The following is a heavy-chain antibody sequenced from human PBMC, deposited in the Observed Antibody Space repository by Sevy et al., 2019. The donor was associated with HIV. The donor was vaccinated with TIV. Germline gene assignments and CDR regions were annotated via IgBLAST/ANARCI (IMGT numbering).Heavy chain of an antibody. CDR1: GFTFSSYG. J-gene: IGHJ4*02. Sequence: GGSLRLSCAASGFTFSSYGMVWVRQAPGKGLEWVSGISNSGDRTYDADSVKGRFTISRDNSKNTLYLQMNSLRAEDTGVYYCVKEFYSREGFFDYWGQGTLVTVPS. CDR3: VKEFYSREGFFDY. V-gene: IGHV3-23*01. CDR2: ISNSGDRT. D-gene: IGHD6-13*01.